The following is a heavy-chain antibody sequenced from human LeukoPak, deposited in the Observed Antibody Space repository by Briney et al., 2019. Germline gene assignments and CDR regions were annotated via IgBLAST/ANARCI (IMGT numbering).Heavy chain of an antibody. CDR1: GGSFSGYY. CDR3: VRSGLTFDY. CDR2: TNHSGST. V-gene: IGHV4-34*01. J-gene: IGHJ4*02. Sequence: SETLSLTCAVYGGSFSGYYWSWIRQPPGKGLEWIGETNHSGSTNYNPSLKSRVTISVDTSKNQFSLKLSSVTAADTAVYYCVRSGLTFDYWGQGTLVTVSS. D-gene: IGHD3-22*01.